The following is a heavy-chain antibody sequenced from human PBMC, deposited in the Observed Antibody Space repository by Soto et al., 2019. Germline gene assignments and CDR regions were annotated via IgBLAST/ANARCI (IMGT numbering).Heavy chain of an antibody. V-gene: IGHV3-23*01. Sequence: EVQLLESGGGLVQPGGSLRLSCAASGFTFSSYAMNWVRQAPGKGLEWVSLISGGGGITYYADSVKGRFIISRDNSKNTLYLQMNSVRAEDTAVYYCAKDFNSGSYVYYWGQGTLVTVSS. J-gene: IGHJ4*02. CDR3: AKDFNSGSYVYY. CDR1: GFTFSSYA. CDR2: ISGGGGIT. D-gene: IGHD1-26*01.